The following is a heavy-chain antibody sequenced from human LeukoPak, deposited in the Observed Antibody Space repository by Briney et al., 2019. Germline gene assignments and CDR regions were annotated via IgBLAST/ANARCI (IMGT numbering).Heavy chain of an antibody. CDR2: INPNSGGT. CDR3: ARDYCRGGSCYFHAAH. CDR1: GYTFTDYY. V-gene: IGHV1-2*02. D-gene: IGHD2-15*01. Sequence: ASVKVSCKASGYTFTDYYIHWVRQAPGQGLEWMGWINPNSGGTDHERKFQGRVTMTWDTSITTAFMELSRLISDDTAVYFCARDYCRGGSCYFHAAHWGQGTLVTVSS. J-gene: IGHJ1*01.